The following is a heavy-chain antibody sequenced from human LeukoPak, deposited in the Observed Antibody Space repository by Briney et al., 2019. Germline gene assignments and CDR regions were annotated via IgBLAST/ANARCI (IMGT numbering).Heavy chain of an antibody. CDR1: GFSCSSYW. Sequence: GGSLRLSCSASGFSCSSYWMSWVRQAPGKGLEWVAHINEDGSEKYYVDSVKGRFFISRDNAAKSLSLQMNRLRDADTAVYYCARDFIQAVAGTSLDYWGQGTLVTVSS. V-gene: IGHV3-7*01. CDR3: ARDFIQAVAGTSLDY. D-gene: IGHD6-19*01. J-gene: IGHJ4*02. CDR2: INEDGSEK.